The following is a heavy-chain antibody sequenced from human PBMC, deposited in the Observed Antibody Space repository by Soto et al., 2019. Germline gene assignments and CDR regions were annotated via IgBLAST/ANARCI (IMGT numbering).Heavy chain of an antibody. CDR3: RGILTDYYALSDY. CDR1: GFTFRSYA. Sequence: EVPLLESGGGLVQPGGSLRLSCAASGFTFRSYAMSWVRQAPGKGLEWVSAISASGGSTYYANSVKGRFTISRDNSKNTLYLQMNSLRAEDTAVYYCRGILTDYYALSDYWGQGTLVTVSS. J-gene: IGHJ4*02. CDR2: ISASGGST. D-gene: IGHD3-9*01. V-gene: IGHV3-23*01.